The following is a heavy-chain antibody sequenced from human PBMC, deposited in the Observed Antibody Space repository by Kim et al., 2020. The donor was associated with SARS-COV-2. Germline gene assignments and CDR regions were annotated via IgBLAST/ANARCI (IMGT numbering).Heavy chain of an antibody. J-gene: IGHJ4*02. V-gene: IGHV1-46*01. D-gene: IGHD6-19*01. Sequence: YAQSFQDRVTMTWDTSTSTVYMELRSLRSEDTAVYFCARGDYAAGWYRGDYWGKGTLVTVSS. CDR3: ARGDYAAGWYRGDY.